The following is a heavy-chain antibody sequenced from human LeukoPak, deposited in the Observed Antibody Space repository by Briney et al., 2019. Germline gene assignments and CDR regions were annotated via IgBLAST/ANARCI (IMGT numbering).Heavy chain of an antibody. D-gene: IGHD3-10*01. J-gene: IGHJ3*02. Sequence: SETLSLTCTVSGGSISSGGYYWSWIRQPPGKGLEGIGYIYHSGSTYYNPSLKSRVTISVDRSKNQFSLKLSSVTAADTAVYYCARDGAYTIPGAFDIWGQGTMVTVSS. V-gene: IGHV4-30-2*01. CDR3: ARDGAYTIPGAFDI. CDR2: IYHSGST. CDR1: GGSISSGGYY.